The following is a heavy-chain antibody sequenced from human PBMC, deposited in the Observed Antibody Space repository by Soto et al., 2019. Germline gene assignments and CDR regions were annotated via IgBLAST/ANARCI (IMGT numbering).Heavy chain of an antibody. CDR2: IIPILGIA. V-gene: IGHV1-69*02. CDR3: ARVLSRGYCSGGSCYGY. CDR1: GGTFSSYT. J-gene: IGHJ4*02. Sequence: QVQLVQSGAEVKKPGSSVKVSCKASGGTFSSYTISWVRQVPGQGLEWMGRIIPILGIANYAQKFQGRVTITADKSTSTAYMELSSLRSEDTAVYYCARVLSRGYCSGGSCYGYWGQGTLVTVSS. D-gene: IGHD2-15*01.